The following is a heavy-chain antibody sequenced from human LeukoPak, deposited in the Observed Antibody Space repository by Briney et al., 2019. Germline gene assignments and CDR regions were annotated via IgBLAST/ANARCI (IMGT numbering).Heavy chain of an antibody. Sequence: SETLSLTCAVYGGSFSGYYWSWIRQPPGKGLEWIGEINHSGSTNYNPSLKSRVTISVDTSKNQFSLKLSSVTAADTAVYYCARSLGRGSYPHFDYWGQGTLVTVSS. V-gene: IGHV4-34*01. CDR1: GGSFSGYY. CDR3: ARSLGRGSYPHFDY. D-gene: IGHD1-26*01. J-gene: IGHJ4*02. CDR2: INHSGST.